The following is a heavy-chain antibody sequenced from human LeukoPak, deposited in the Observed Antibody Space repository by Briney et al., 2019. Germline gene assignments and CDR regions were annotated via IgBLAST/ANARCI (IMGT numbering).Heavy chain of an antibody. CDR2: IYYSGST. CDR1: GGSISSSSYY. V-gene: IGHV4-39*07. D-gene: IGHD6-6*01. J-gene: IGHJ5*02. Sequence: SETLSLTCTVSGGSISSSSYYWGWIRQPPGKGLEWIGSIYYSGSTYYNPSLKSRVTISVDTSKNQFSLKLSSVTAADTAVYYCARGGLTGIAARPQYNWFDPWGQGTLVTVSS. CDR3: ARGGLTGIAARPQYNWFDP.